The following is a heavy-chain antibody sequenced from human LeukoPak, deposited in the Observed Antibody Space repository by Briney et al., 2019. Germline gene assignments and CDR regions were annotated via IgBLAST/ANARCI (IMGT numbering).Heavy chain of an antibody. V-gene: IGHV1-2*02. CDR3: AIFPYYYDSSGPYYYYYYMEV. CDR1: GYTFTGYY. D-gene: IGHD3-22*01. Sequence: ASVKVSCKASGYTFTGYYMHWVRQAPGQGLEWMGWINPNSGGTNYAQKFQGRVTMTRDTSISTAYMELSRLRSDDTAVYYCAIFPYYYDSSGPYYYYYYMEVWGKGTTVTVSS. CDR2: INPNSGGT. J-gene: IGHJ6*03.